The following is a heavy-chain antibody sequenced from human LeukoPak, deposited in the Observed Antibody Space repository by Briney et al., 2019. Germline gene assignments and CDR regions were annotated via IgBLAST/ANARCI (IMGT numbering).Heavy chain of an antibody. D-gene: IGHD4-17*01. J-gene: IGHJ1*01. Sequence: SVKVSCKASGGTFSSYAFSWVRQAPGQGLEWMGRIIPIFGTANYAQKFQGRVTITTDESTSTAYMELSSLRSEDTAVYYCARAYGDPEVYFQHWGQGTLVTVSS. CDR2: IIPIFGTA. CDR3: ARAYGDPEVYFQH. V-gene: IGHV1-69*05. CDR1: GGTFSSYA.